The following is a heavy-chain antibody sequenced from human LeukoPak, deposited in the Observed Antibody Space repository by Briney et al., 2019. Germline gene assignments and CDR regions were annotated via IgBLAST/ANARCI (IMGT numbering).Heavy chain of an antibody. D-gene: IGHD6-19*01. V-gene: IGHV4-59*01. J-gene: IGHJ6*03. CDR1: GGSINSYY. CDR3: ARGVFSGWYGGYYYMDV. Sequence: SETLSLTCTVSGGSINSYYWSWIRQPPGKGLEWIGYIYDSGITSYTPSLKSRVTISVDTSKNQFSLKLSSVTAADTAVYYCARGVFSGWYGGYYYMDVWGKGTTVTISS. CDR2: IYDSGIT.